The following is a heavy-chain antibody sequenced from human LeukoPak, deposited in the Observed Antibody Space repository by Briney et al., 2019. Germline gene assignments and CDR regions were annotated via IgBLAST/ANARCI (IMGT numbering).Heavy chain of an antibody. D-gene: IGHD3-22*01. V-gene: IGHV4-39*07. J-gene: IGHJ4*02. CDR1: GGSISSSSYY. Sequence: KASETLSLTCTVSGGSISSSSYYWGWIRQPPGKGLEWIGSIYYSGSTYYNPSLKSRVTISVDTSKNQFSLKLSSVTAADTAVYYCARGGGGTMIVVVPLDYWGQGTLVTVSS. CDR3: ARGGGGTMIVVVPLDY. CDR2: IYYSGST.